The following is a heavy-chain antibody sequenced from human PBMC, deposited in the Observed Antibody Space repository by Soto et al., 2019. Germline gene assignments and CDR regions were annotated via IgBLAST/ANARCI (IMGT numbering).Heavy chain of an antibody. CDR1: AFSLSTSGVG. D-gene: IGHD3-10*01. V-gene: IGHV2-5*02. CDR2: IYWDDDK. CDR3: AHTSGVVHLDS. J-gene: IGHJ4*02. Sequence: QITLKSSGPTLVKPTQTLTLTCTFSAFSLSTSGVGVGWVRQPPGKSLEWLALIYWDDDKRYRASLKSRITITKDAAKNRVDFTWNNMDPVDTAKFFWAHTSGVVHLDSWGPGTVVTVSS.